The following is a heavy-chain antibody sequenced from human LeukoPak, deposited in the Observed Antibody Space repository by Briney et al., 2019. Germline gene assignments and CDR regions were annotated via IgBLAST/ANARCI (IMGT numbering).Heavy chain of an antibody. CDR3: ARAGHYDFWSGYFANPPDY. D-gene: IGHD3-3*01. J-gene: IGHJ4*02. CDR2: MSHSGST. V-gene: IGHV4-38-2*02. CDR1: GYSISSGYY. Sequence: SETLSLTCTVSGYSISSGYYWGWIRPPPGKGLDWVGSMSHSGSTHYNPSLKSRVTVSLDTSKNQFSLKLSSVTAADTAVYYCARAGHYDFWSGYFANPPDYWGQGTLVTVSS.